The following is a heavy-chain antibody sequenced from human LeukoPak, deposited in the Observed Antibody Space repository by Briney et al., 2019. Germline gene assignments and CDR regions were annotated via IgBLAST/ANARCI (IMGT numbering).Heavy chain of an antibody. V-gene: IGHV4-34*01. CDR1: GPSLSVFY. D-gene: IGHD2-8*01. J-gene: IGHJ4*02. Sequence: PSQTLSPTCALDGPSLSVFYWSWVRPPPRDGMEWSGEINHSESTNYIPSLKSRITISVDSSKNQFSLKLSSVTAADTAVYYCARGLGYFTNGVCPKFDYWGQGTLVTVSS. CDR3: ARGLGYFTNGVCPKFDY. CDR2: INHSEST.